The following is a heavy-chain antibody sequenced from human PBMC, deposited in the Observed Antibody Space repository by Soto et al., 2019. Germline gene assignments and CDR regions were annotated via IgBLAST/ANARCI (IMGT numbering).Heavy chain of an antibody. D-gene: IGHD6-19*01. CDR3: ARDLPGSSGWSDLDH. Sequence: GASVKVSCKASGYTFTSYYLHWVRQAPGQGLEWMGIINPSGGSTSYAQKFQGRVTMTRDTSTSTVYMELSSLRSEDTAVYYCARDLPGSSGWSDLDHWGQGTLVTVSS. CDR1: GYTFTSYY. J-gene: IGHJ4*02. V-gene: IGHV1-46*03. CDR2: INPSGGST.